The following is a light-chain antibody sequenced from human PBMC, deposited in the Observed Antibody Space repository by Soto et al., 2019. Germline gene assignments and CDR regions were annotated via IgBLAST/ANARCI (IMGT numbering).Light chain of an antibody. V-gene: IGKV3-20*01. Sequence: EIVLTQSPGTLSLSPGERATLSCRASQSVTGNYVAWHQQKPGQAPRLLIYEADTRATGISDRFSAGGSGTDFTLTISRLEPEDFALYYCQQYGSPPHTFGGGTQGEIK. J-gene: IGKJ4*01. CDR1: QSVTGNY. CDR3: QQYGSPPHT. CDR2: EAD.